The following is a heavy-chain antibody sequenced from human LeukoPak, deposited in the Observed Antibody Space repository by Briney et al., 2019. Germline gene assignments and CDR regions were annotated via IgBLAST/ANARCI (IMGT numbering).Heavy chain of an antibody. J-gene: IGHJ6*02. D-gene: IGHD3-10*01. V-gene: IGHV1-8*01. Sequence: EWMGXXXPNSGNTGYAQKFQGRVTMTRNTSISTAYMELSSLRSEDTAVYYCARFLGGSGSYPTRGYYYGMDVWGQGTTVTVSS. CDR2: XXPNSGNT. CDR3: ARFLGGSGSYPTRGYYYGMDV.